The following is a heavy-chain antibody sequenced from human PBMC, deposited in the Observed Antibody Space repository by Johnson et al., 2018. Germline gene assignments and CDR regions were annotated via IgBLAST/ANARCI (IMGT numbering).Heavy chain of an antibody. V-gene: IGHV3-48*01. CDR3: AKDPDDGMDV. CDR2: ISSSSSNI. Sequence: VQLVESGGGLVQPGGSLRLSCAASGFTFSDYNMNWVLQAPGKGLEWVAYISSSSSNIYYADSVKGRFTISRDNAKNSLYLQMNSLRAEDTAVYYFAKDPDDGMDVWGQGTTVTVSS. J-gene: IGHJ6*02. CDR1: GFTFSDYN.